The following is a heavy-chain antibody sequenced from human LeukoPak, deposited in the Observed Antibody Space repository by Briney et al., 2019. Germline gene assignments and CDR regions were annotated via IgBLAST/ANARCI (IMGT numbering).Heavy chain of an antibody. D-gene: IGHD1/OR15-1a*01. CDR2: INAGNGNT. V-gene: IGHV1-3*01. Sequence: ASVKVSCKASGYTFTSYAMHWVRQAPGQRLEWMGWINAGNGNTKYSQKFQGRVTITRDTSASTAYMELSSLRSEDTAVYYCARDAPNSEARLYYYYYGMGVWGQGTTVTVSS. J-gene: IGHJ6*02. CDR3: ARDAPNSEARLYYYYYGMGV. CDR1: GYTFTSYA.